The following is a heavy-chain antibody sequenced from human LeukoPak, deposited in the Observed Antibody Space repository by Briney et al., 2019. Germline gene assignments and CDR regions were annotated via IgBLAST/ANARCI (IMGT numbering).Heavy chain of an antibody. CDR3: ARDMGGDTPYFDY. V-gene: IGHV3-33*01. J-gene: IGHJ4*02. CDR2: IWYDGSNK. D-gene: IGHD3-16*01. CDR1: GFTFSSYG. Sequence: GGSLRLSCAASGFTFSSYGMHWVRQAPGRGLEWVAVIWYDGSNKYYGYSVKGRFTISRENSKNTLYLQMHSLRAEDTAAYYCARDMGGDTPYFDYWGQGTLVTVSS.